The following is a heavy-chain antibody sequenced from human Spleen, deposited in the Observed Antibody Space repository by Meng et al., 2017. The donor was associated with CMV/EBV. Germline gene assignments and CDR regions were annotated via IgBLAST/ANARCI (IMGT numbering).Heavy chain of an antibody. V-gene: IGHV3-33*01. CDR2: IWYDGSNK. Sequence: GGSLRLSCAASGFTFSSYGMHWVRQAPGKGLEWVAVIWYDGSNKYYANSVKGRFTISRDNSKNTLYLQMNSLRAEDTAVYYCARDGPYRSSSSGFDPWGQGTLVTVS. CDR3: ARDGPYRSSSSGFDP. CDR1: GFTFSSYG. J-gene: IGHJ5*02. D-gene: IGHD6-6*01.